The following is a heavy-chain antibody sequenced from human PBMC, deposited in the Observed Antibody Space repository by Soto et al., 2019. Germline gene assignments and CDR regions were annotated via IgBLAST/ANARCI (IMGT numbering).Heavy chain of an antibody. D-gene: IGHD3-16*02. V-gene: IGHV3-30*15. Sequence: QVQLVESGGSVVQPGRSLRLSCEASGFTFTSYAMHWVRQAPGKGLEWVAVISYDGINEYYADSVKGRFTISRDNSKNTLFLQMSSLRVEDTAVYYCARDRLRLGELSLIGYFDYWGQGTLDTVSS. CDR1: GFTFTSYA. J-gene: IGHJ4*02. CDR2: ISYDGINE. CDR3: ARDRLRLGELSLIGYFDY.